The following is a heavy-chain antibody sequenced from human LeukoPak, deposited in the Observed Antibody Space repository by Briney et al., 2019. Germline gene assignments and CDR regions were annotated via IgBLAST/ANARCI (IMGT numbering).Heavy chain of an antibody. V-gene: IGHV3-23*01. CDR3: AKGAYYYDSSGYYYDFDY. CDR2: ISGSGGST. J-gene: IGHJ4*02. CDR1: GGSFSGYY. D-gene: IGHD3-22*01. Sequence: PSETLSLTCAVYGGSFSGYYWSWIRQPPGKGLEWVSAISGSGGSTYYADSVKGRFTISRDNSKNTLYLQMNSLRAEDTAVYYCAKGAYYYDSSGYYYDFDYWGQGTLVTVSS.